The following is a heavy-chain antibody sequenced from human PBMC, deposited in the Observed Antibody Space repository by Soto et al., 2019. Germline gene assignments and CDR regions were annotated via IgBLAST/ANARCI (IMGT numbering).Heavy chain of an antibody. J-gene: IGHJ3*02. D-gene: IGHD3-10*01. CDR3: ARVSGGDAFDI. V-gene: IGHV4-30-2*01. Sequence: SETLSLTCAVSGGSISSGGYSWSWIRQPPGKGLEWIGYIYHSGSTYYNPSLKSRVTISVDRSKNQFSLKLSSVTAADTAVYYCARVSGGDAFDIWGQGTMVTVSS. CDR1: GGSISSGGYS. CDR2: IYHSGST.